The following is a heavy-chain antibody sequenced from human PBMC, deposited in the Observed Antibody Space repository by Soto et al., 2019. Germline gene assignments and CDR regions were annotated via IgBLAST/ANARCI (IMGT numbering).Heavy chain of an antibody. J-gene: IGHJ5*02. D-gene: IGHD6-19*01. CDR3: ARHYSSGSRNWFDP. V-gene: IGHV4-39*01. CDR2: IYYSGST. Sequence: KASETLSLTCSVPGGSINSSSYFWGWVRQPPGKGLEWIGSIYYSGSTYYNPSLRSRVTISVDTSKNQFSLKLSSVTAADTAVFYCARHYSSGSRNWFDPWGQGTLVTVS. CDR1: GGSINSSSYF.